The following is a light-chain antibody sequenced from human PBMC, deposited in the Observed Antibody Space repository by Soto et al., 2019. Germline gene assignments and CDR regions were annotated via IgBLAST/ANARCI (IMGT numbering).Light chain of an antibody. CDR2: GAS. CDR3: QHHNHWPPWT. J-gene: IGKJ1*01. V-gene: IGKV3-15*01. Sequence: EIVMTQSPVTLSVSPGERATLSCRASQSVSSNLAWYQQKPGQAPRLLIYGASTRATGVPATFSGSGSGPYDIRSIIRLRSDDFAVYYCQHHNHWPPWTFGQGTKVEIQ. CDR1: QSVSSN.